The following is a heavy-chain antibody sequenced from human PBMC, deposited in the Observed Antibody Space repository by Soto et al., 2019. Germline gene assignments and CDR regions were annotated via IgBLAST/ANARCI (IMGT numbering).Heavy chain of an antibody. Sequence: QVQLVQSGAEVKKPGDSVKVSCKASGYTFTSYGISWVRQAPGQGLEWMGWINVYNGNTNYAQKLQGRVTTTTDTSTSTAYLDLRSLRSDDTAVYFCARDTSRGEYDYWGQGTLVTVSS. D-gene: IGHD3-10*01. J-gene: IGHJ4*02. CDR3: ARDTSRGEYDY. CDR1: GYTFTSYG. CDR2: INVYNGNT. V-gene: IGHV1-18*01.